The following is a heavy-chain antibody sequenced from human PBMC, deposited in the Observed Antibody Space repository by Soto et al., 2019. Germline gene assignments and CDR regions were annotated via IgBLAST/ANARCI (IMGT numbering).Heavy chain of an antibody. CDR2: IYYSGST. CDR1: GGSISSSSYY. V-gene: IGHV4-39*01. J-gene: IGHJ6*03. CDR3: ARHPFSISSGYYYYYMDG. D-gene: IGHD3-10*01. Sequence: SETLSLTCTVSGGSISSSSYYWGWIRQPPGKGLEWIGSIYYSGSTYYNPSLKSRVTISVDTSKNQFSLKLSSVTAADTAVYYCARHPFSISSGYYYYYMDGWGKGTTVTVSS.